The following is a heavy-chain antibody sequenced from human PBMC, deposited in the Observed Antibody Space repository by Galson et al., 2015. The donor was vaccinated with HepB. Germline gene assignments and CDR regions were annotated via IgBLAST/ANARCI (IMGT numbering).Heavy chain of an antibody. D-gene: IGHD2-15*01. Sequence: TCAVYGGSFSGYYWSWIRQPPGKGLEWIGEINHSGSTNYNPSLKSRVTISVDTSKNQFSLKLSSVTAADTAVYYCASLNVILGYCSGGSCKRGGTDYYYYMDVWGKGTTVTVSS. CDR3: ASLNVILGYCSGGSCKRGGTDYYYYMDV. V-gene: IGHV4-34*01. CDR2: INHSGST. J-gene: IGHJ6*03. CDR1: GGSFSGYY.